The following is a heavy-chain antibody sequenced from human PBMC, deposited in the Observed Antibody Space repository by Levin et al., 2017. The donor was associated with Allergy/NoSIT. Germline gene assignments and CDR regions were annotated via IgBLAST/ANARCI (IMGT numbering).Heavy chain of an antibody. CDR3: ARTRYSSGWYSNFDY. CDR2: IIPIFGTA. V-gene: IGHV1-69*13. D-gene: IGHD6-19*01. CDR1: GGTFSSYA. Sequence: VASVKVSCKASGGTFSSYAISWVRQAPGQGLEWMGGIIPIFGTANYAQKFQGRVTITADESTSTAYMELSSLRSEDTAVYYCARTRYSSGWYSNFDYWGQGTLVTVSS. J-gene: IGHJ4*02.